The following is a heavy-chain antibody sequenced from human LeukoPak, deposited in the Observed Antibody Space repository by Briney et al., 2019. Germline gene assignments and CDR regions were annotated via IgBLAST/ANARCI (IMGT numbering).Heavy chain of an antibody. V-gene: IGHV3-30*18. CDR1: GFAFSTYY. CDR3: AKSLSSGWSSYYFGD. Sequence: PGGPLRLSCAASGFAFSTYYIHWVRQPPGKGLEWVAVISYDGRNMYYGDSVKGRFTISRDNSKNTLYLQMNSLRPEDTAVYYCAKSLSSGWSSYYFGDWGQGALVTVSS. J-gene: IGHJ4*02. D-gene: IGHD6-19*01. CDR2: ISYDGRNM.